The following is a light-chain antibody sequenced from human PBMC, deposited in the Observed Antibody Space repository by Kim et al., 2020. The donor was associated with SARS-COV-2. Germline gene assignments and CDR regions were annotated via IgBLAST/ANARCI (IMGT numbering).Light chain of an antibody. J-gene: IGLJ3*02. V-gene: IGLV1-47*01. CDR2: RIN. CDR1: SSNIGGNY. Sequence: GQRVTISCSGYSSNIGGNYVSWYQQLPGTAPKLLIYRINQRPSGVPDRFSGSKSGTSACLAISGLRSEDEADYYCAAWDDSLSGWVFGGGTKVTVL. CDR3: AAWDDSLSGWV.